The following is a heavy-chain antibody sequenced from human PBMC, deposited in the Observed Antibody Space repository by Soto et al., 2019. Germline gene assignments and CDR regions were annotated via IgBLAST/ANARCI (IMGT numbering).Heavy chain of an antibody. J-gene: IGHJ6*02. Sequence: QVQLVESGGGVVQPGKSLRLSCVGSGFTFRTYGTHWVRQAPGKGLEWVAVISFDGSNQYYTESVKGRFTISRDNSKNTLYLQMSRLTSADTAVYYCAKGGNWNTNYGMDVWGQGTTVIVSS. V-gene: IGHV3-30*18. CDR2: ISFDGSNQ. D-gene: IGHD1-20*01. CDR1: GFTFRTYG. CDR3: AKGGNWNTNYGMDV.